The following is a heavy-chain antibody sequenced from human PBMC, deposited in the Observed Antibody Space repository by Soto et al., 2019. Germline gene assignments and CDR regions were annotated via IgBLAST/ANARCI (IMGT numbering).Heavy chain of an antibody. CDR2: ISTTRTTI. V-gene: IGHV3-48*02. D-gene: IGHD6-25*01. J-gene: IGHJ4*02. CDR1: GFTFSNYH. Sequence: EVQLVESGGALVQPRGSLRLTCAASGFTFSNYHMNWVRQAPGKGLEWLSYISTTRTTIYYADSVRGRFTISRDNVHNSLYLYMSSLRDEDTAVYYCARDRGGLDFWGQGTLLTVSS. CDR3: ARDRGGLDF.